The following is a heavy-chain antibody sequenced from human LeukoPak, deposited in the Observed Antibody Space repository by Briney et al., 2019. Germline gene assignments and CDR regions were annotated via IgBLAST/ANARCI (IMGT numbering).Heavy chain of an antibody. CDR3: AKDLGGGSGCYDL. D-gene: IGHD6-19*01. CDR1: GFTFSSYW. Sequence: GGSLRLSCAASGFTFSSYWMHWVRQAPGKGLVWVSRINNDGSSTAYADSVQGRFTISRDNSKNTLYLQMNSLRAEDTAVYYCAKDLGGGSGCYDLWGRGTLVTV. J-gene: IGHJ2*01. V-gene: IGHV3-74*01. CDR2: INNDGSST.